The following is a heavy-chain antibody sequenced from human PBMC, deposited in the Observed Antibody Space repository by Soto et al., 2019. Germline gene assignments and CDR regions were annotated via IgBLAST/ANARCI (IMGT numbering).Heavy chain of an antibody. CDR2: IYFSGVT. J-gene: IGHJ3*01. Sequence: QVQLQESGPGLVEPSQTLSLTCTVSVGSISSAGYYWSWIRQRPGKGLEWIGYIYFSGVTYYNPYLESRVNISVATSKNQFSLRLSSVTAADTAVYYCARDPWRTPPEAAFDVWGQGTKVTVSS. CDR1: VGSISSAGYY. V-gene: IGHV4-31*03. D-gene: IGHD1-1*01. CDR3: ARDPWRTPPEAAFDV.